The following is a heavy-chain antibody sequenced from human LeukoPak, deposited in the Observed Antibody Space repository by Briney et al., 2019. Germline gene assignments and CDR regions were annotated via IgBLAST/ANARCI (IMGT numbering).Heavy chain of an antibody. Sequence: SETLSLTCTVSGYSISSGYYWGWIRQPPGKGLEWIGSIYHSGSTYYNPSLKSRVTISVDTSKNQFSLKLSSVTAADTAVYYCARDIVLLWFGELLHSAFDIWGQGTMVTVSS. CDR2: IYHSGST. CDR3: ARDIVLLWFGELLHSAFDI. D-gene: IGHD3-10*01. CDR1: GYSISSGYY. J-gene: IGHJ3*02. V-gene: IGHV4-38-2*02.